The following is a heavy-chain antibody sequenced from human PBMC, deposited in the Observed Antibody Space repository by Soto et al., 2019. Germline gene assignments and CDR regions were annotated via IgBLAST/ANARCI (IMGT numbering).Heavy chain of an antibody. D-gene: IGHD3-3*01. Sequence: PXGSLRLSCSAAGFTFSSYGMHWVRQAPGKGLDWVAVIWYDGSNKYYADSVKGRFTISRDNSKNTLYLQMNSLRAEDTAVYYCARDGQRITIFGVVIQMGGMEVWGPGTTVTVSS. CDR1: GFTFSSYG. CDR2: IWYDGSNK. V-gene: IGHV3-33*01. J-gene: IGHJ6*02. CDR3: ARDGQRITIFGVVIQMGGMEV.